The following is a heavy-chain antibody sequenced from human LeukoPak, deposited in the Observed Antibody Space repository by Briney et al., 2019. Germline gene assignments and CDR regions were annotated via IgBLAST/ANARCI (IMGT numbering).Heavy chain of an antibody. CDR3: AREMATITYYFDY. Sequence: GGSLRLSCAASGFTFSSYWVHWVRQAPGKGLVWVSRINSDGSSTSYADSVKGRFTISRDNAKNTLYLQMNSLRAEDTAVYYCAREMATITYYFDYWGQGTLVTVSS. D-gene: IGHD5-12*01. V-gene: IGHV3-74*01. J-gene: IGHJ4*02. CDR1: GFTFSSYW. CDR2: INSDGSST.